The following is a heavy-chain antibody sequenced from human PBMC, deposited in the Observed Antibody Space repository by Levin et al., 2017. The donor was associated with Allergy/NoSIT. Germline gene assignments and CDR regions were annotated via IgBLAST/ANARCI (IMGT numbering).Heavy chain of an antibody. J-gene: IGHJ4*02. D-gene: IGHD2-15*01. CDR2: ISAYNGNT. Sequence: GESLKISCKASGYTFTSYGISWVRQAPGQGLEWMGWISAYNGNTNYAQKLQGRVTMTTDTSTSTAYMELRSLRSDDTAVYYCARVRGDEGLGGIVVVVAATYPDYWGQGTLVTVSS. V-gene: IGHV1-18*01. CDR1: GYTFTSYG. CDR3: ARVRGDEGLGGIVVVVAATYPDY.